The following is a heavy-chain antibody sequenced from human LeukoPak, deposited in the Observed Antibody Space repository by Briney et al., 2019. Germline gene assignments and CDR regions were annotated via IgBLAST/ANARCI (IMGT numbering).Heavy chain of an antibody. Sequence: GGSLRLSCAASGFTVSSNYMSWVRQAPGKGLEWVSVIYSGGSTYYAASVKGRFTISGDNSKNKLYLQMNSLRAEDTAVYYCARGGITFGGVIVYWGQGTLVTVSS. D-gene: IGHD3-16*02. CDR3: ARGGITFGGVIVY. J-gene: IGHJ4*02. V-gene: IGHV3-53*01. CDR2: IYSGGST. CDR1: GFTVSSNY.